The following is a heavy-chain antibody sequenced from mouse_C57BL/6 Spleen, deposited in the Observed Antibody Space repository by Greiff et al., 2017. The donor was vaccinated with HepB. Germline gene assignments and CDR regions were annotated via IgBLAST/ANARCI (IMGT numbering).Heavy chain of an antibody. CDR1: GYTFTSYW. D-gene: IGHD1-1*01. Sequence: QVQLQQPGAELVKPGASVKLSCKASGYTFTSYWMHWVKQRPGQGLEWIGMIHPNSGSTNYNEKFKSKATLTVDKSSSTAYMQLSSLTSEDSAVYYWARDYYGSSSWFAYWGQGTLVTVSA. CDR3: ARDYYGSSSWFAY. J-gene: IGHJ3*01. CDR2: IHPNSGST. V-gene: IGHV1-64*01.